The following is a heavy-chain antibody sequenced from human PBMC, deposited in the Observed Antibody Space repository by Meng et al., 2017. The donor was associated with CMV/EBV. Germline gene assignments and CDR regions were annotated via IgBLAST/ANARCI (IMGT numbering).Heavy chain of an antibody. CDR3: ARVRNSKTYDFWSSKNVGPMDV. D-gene: IGHD3-3*01. CDR2: IIPIFGTA. CDR1: GGTFSSYA. V-gene: IGHV1-69*05. Sequence: SVKVSCKASGGTFSSYAISWVRQAPGQGLEWMGGIIPIFGTANYAQKFQGRVTITTDESTSTAYMELSSLRSEDTAVDYCARVRNSKTYDFWSSKNVGPMDVWGQGTTVTVSS. J-gene: IGHJ6*02.